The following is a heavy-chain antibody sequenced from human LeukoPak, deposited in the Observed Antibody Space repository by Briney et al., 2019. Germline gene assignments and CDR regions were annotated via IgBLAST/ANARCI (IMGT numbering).Heavy chain of an antibody. Sequence: GASVKVSCKASGYLFTGFYMHWVRQAPGQGLEWMGWIDPNSGGTNYAQNFQGRVTVTRDTSISTAYMELSSLRSEDTAVYYCARGDPFDYWGQGTLVTVSS. CDR1: GYLFTGFY. J-gene: IGHJ4*02. CDR3: ARGDPFDY. V-gene: IGHV1-2*02. CDR2: IDPNSGGT.